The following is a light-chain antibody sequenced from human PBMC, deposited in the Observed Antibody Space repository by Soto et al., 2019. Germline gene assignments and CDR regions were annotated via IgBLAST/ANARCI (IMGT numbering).Light chain of an antibody. CDR3: QQTYNTPLT. V-gene: IGKV1-39*01. CDR1: QSIRNY. Sequence: DIQITQSPSSLSASVGDRVTITCRASQSIRNYLNWYQQKPGKAPKLLIDFASSLQSGVPSRFSGSGSGTDFTLTITSLQPADFAIYYCQQTYNTPLTFGGGTRLEI. J-gene: IGKJ5*01. CDR2: FAS.